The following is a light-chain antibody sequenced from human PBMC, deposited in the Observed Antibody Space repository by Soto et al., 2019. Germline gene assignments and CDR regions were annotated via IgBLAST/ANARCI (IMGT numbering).Light chain of an antibody. V-gene: IGKV3-15*01. J-gene: IGKJ4*01. Sequence: MTQSPSTLSATAGDRVTITCRASQSVSSNLAWYQQKPGQAPRLLIYGASTRATGIPARFSGSGSGTEFTLTISSLQSEDFAVYYCQQYNNWPPLTFGGGTKVEIK. CDR2: GAS. CDR1: QSVSSN. CDR3: QQYNNWPPLT.